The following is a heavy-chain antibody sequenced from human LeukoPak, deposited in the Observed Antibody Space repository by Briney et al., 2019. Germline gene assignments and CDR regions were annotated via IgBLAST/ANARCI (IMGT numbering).Heavy chain of an antibody. CDR2: ISSSCGTI. CDR1: GFTFSRYE. J-gene: IGHJ4*02. CDR3: TRLRYGDYG. V-gene: IGHV3-48*03. Sequence: GGSLRLSRAASGFTFSRYEMNWVRQAPATGPEWVSYISSSCGTIYYADSVNGRFTIHRDNANISLYLQMNSLRGEDTAVYYCTRLRYGDYGCGQGTLVTVSS. D-gene: IGHD4-17*01.